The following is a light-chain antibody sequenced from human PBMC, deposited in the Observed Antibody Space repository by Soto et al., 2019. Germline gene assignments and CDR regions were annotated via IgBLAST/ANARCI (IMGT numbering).Light chain of an antibody. V-gene: IGLV2-14*01. CDR2: EVS. CDR3: SSYTSSSTLYV. CDR1: SSDVGGYNY. Sequence: QSALTQPASVSGSPGQSITISCTGTSSDVGGYNYVSWYQQHPVKAPKLMIYEVSNRPSGVSNRFSGSKSGNTASLTISGLQAEDEADDYCSSYTSSSTLYVFGTGTKLTVL. J-gene: IGLJ1*01.